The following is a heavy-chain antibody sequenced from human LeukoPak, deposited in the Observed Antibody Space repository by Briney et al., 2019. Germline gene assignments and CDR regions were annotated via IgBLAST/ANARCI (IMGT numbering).Heavy chain of an antibody. CDR2: ISAYNGNT. J-gene: IGHJ4*02. Sequence: ASVKVSCKASGYTFTSYGISWVRQAPGQGLEWMGWISAYNGNTNYAQKFQGRVTMTRDTSISTAYMELSRLRSDDTAVYYCARAGDPDGYNSGDFDYWGQGTLVTVSS. CDR3: ARAGDPDGYNSGDFDY. D-gene: IGHD5-24*01. V-gene: IGHV1-18*01. CDR1: GYTFTSYG.